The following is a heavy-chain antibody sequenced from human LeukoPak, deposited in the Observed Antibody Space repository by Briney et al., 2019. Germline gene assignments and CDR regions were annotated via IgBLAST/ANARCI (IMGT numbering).Heavy chain of an antibody. CDR3: ARGGSGYNGMDV. V-gene: IGHV1-8*01. CDR2: MNPNSGNT. D-gene: IGHD3-10*01. CDR1: GYTFTSYD. Sequence: ASVKVSCKASGYTFTSYDINWVRQATGQVLVWMGWMNPNSGNTGYAQKFQGRVTMTRNTSISTAYMELSSLRSEDTAVYYCARGGSGYNGMDVWGQGTTVTVSS. J-gene: IGHJ6*02.